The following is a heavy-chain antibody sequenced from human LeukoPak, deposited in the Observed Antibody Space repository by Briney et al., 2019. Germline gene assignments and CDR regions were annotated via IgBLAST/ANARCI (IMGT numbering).Heavy chain of an antibody. CDR3: ARDRTFDY. J-gene: IGHJ4*02. V-gene: IGHV3-21*01. Sequence: GGPLRLSCGVSVFILSSYSVNGVPESRGEAGEGGSSISSSSSYILYADSEKGSFHISRDNDKNSVYLQMNSLRDEDRAVYYCARDRTFDYWGQGTLVTVSS. CDR2: ISSSSSYI. CDR1: VFILSSYS.